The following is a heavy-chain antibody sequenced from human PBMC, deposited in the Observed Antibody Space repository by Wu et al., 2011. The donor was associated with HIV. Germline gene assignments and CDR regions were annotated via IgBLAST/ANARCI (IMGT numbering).Heavy chain of an antibody. J-gene: IGHJ6*02. V-gene: IGHV1-69*14. Sequence: QVQLVRVWGCGEEAWVLGEGLLQGFWRHLHSYGITWVRQAPGQGLEWMGGIIPIFGTANYAQKFQGRVTITADKSTSTAYMELSSLRSDDTAVYYCARDHCSIANCYEYYYYGMDVWGQGTTVTVSS. CDR2: IIPIFGTA. CDR3: ARDHCSIANCYEYYYYGMDV. D-gene: IGHD2-2*01. CDR1: RHLHSYG.